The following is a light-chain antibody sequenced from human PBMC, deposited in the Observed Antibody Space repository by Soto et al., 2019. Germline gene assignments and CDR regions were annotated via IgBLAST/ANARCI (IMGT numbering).Light chain of an antibody. V-gene: IGLV2-8*01. J-gene: IGLJ2*01. CDR1: SSDVGGYNY. CDR2: EVS. Sequence: QSALTQPPSASGSPGQSVTISCTGTSSDVGGYNYVSWYQQQPGKAPNLMISEVSQRPSGLPDRFSGYKSGNTASLTGSGLQAEDEADYYCSSFAGHNNLVFGGGTKLTVL. CDR3: SSFAGHNNLV.